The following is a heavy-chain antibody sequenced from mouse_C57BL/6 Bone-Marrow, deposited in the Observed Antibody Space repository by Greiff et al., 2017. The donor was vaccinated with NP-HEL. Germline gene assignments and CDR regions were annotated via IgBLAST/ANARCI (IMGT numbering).Heavy chain of an antibody. V-gene: IGHV2-9-1*01. D-gene: IGHD2-5*01. Sequence: QVQLQQSGPGLVAPSQSLSITCTVSGFSLTSYAISWVRQPPGKGLEWLGVIWTGGGTNYNSALKSRLSISKDNSKSQVFLNMNSLQTDDTDRYYCAREDYSNSWFAYWGQGTLVTVSA. CDR1: GFSLTSYA. CDR3: AREDYSNSWFAY. CDR2: IWTGGGT. J-gene: IGHJ3*01.